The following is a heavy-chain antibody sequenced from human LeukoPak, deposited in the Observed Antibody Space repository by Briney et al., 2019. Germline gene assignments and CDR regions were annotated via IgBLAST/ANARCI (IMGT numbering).Heavy chain of an antibody. V-gene: IGHV3-23*01. D-gene: IGHD6-6*01. CDR1: GFIFSRNA. CDR2: ISGGGTST. CDR3: ARDFYSSSHYFDY. Sequence: GGSLRLSCAASGFIFSRNAMTWVRQAPGKGLEWVSTISGGGTSTYYADSVKGRFTISRDNSKNSLYLQMNSLRAEDTAVYYCARDFYSSSHYFDYWGQGTLVTVSS. J-gene: IGHJ4*02.